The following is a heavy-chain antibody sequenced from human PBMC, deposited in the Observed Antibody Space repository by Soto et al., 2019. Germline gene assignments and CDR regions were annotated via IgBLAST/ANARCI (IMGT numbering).Heavy chain of an antibody. V-gene: IGHV3-73*01. CDR2: IKSKANNYAT. J-gene: IGHJ5*02. D-gene: IGHD3-10*01. CDR3: TRLYNNFKFDP. CDR1: AFTLSGSA. Sequence: RGSLRLSCAASAFTLSGSAMHWVRQASGKGLEWVGRIKSKANNYATAYAASVKGRFTISRDDSKNTAYLQMNSLKTEDTAVYYCTRLYNNFKFDPWGQGTLVTVSS.